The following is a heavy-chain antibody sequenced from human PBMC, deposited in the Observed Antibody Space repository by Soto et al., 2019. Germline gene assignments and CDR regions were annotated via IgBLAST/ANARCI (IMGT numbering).Heavy chain of an antibody. V-gene: IGHV3-15*01. CDR1: GFTFSNAW. CDR2: IKSKTDRGTK. J-gene: IGHJ4*02. Sequence: GGSLRLSCAASGFTFSNAWVSWVRQAPGKGLEWVGRIKSKTDRGTKDYAAPVKGRFTISRDDSNNTLYLQMNSLKSEDTGIYCCTSALPWVLRGDCRYWGQGTQVTVSS. CDR3: TSALPWVLRGDCRY. D-gene: IGHD3-10*01.